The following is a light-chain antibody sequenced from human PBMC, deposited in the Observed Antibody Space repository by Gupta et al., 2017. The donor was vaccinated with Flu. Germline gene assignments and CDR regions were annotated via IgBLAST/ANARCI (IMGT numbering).Light chain of an antibody. CDR1: NIGSKS. CDR2: NDI. CDR3: QVWDSSSDHV. Sequence: SYVLTQPLSVSVAPGQTARITCGGNNIGSKSVHWYQQKPGQAPVLVVYNDIDRPSGIPERFSGSNSGNTATLTISRVEAGDEADYYCQVWDSSSDHVFGTGTKVTVL. V-gene: IGLV3-21*02. J-gene: IGLJ1*01.